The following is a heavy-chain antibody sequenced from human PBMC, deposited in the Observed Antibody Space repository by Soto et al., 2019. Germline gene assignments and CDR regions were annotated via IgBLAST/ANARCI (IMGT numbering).Heavy chain of an antibody. D-gene: IGHD2-2*01. CDR1: GDTFSSYS. V-gene: IGHV1-69*05. Sequence: GASVKVSCKPSGDTFSSYSFSWVRQVPGQGLEWMGGFSPIFGAPNYAAPVKGRFTISRDDSKNTLYLQMNSLKTEDTAVYYCTPGPHYWGQGTLVTVSS. CDR3: TPGPHY. CDR2: FSPIFGAP. J-gene: IGHJ4*02.